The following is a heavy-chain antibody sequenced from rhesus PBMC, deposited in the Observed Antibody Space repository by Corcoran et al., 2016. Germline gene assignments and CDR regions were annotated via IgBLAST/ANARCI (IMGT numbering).Heavy chain of an antibody. J-gene: IGHJ4*01. V-gene: IGHV4-173*01. CDR1: GGSISSNY. CDR2: ISGSGGST. CDR3: ARDIAAAVHFDY. D-gene: IGHD6-25*01. Sequence: QLQLQESGPGLVKPSETLSLTCAVSGGSISSNYWSWIRQPPGKGLAWVGRISGSGGSTDSNPSLKSRVTISTDTSKNQFSLKLSSVTAADTAVYYCARDIAAAVHFDYWGQGVLVTVSS.